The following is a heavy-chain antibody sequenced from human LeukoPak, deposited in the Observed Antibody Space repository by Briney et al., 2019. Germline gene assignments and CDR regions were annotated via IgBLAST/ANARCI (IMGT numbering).Heavy chain of an antibody. D-gene: IGHD3-22*01. Sequence: GGSLRLSCAASGFTFSSYSMNWVRQAPGKGLEWVSSISCNSSYIYYADSVKGRFTISRDNAKNLLYLQMNSLRAEDTAVYYCARDGYYDSSGYYSGAFDIWGQGTMVTVSS. CDR2: ISCNSSYI. J-gene: IGHJ3*02. CDR3: ARDGYYDSSGYYSGAFDI. CDR1: GFTFSSYS. V-gene: IGHV3-21*01.